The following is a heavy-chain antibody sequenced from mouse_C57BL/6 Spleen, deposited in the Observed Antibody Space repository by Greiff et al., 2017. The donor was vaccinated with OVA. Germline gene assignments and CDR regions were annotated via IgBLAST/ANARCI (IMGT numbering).Heavy chain of an antibody. J-gene: IGHJ4*01. CDR1: GYTFTSYW. Sequence: QVQLQQPGTELVKPGASVKLSCKASGYTFTSYWMHWVKQRPGQGLEWIGNINPSNGGTNYNEKFKSKATLTVDKSSSTAYMQLSSLTSESSAVYYCAREGVYNYYAMDYWGQGTSVTVSS. CDR2: INPSNGGT. CDR3: AREGVYNYYAMDY. D-gene: IGHD1-3*01. V-gene: IGHV1-53*01.